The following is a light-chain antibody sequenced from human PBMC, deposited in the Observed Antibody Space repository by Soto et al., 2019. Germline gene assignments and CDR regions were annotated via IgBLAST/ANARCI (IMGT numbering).Light chain of an antibody. Sequence: QAVVTPEPSLTVSPGGTVTLTCVSSTGAVTSNHHPYWFQQKAGQAPRTLIYDTSNKHSWTPARFSGSLLGDKAALTLSGAQPEDEAQYYCLLSYNSARVFGGGTKLTVL. CDR3: LLSYNSARV. CDR2: DTS. J-gene: IGLJ2*01. CDR1: TGAVTSNHH. V-gene: IGLV7-46*01.